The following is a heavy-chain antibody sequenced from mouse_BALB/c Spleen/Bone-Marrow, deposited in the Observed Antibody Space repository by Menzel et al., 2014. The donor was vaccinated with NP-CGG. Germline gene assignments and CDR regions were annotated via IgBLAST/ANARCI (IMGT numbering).Heavy chain of an antibody. Sequence: EVHLVESGGGLVQPKGSLKLSCAASGFTFNTNAMNWVRQAPGKGLEWVARIRNKSNNYATYYADSVKDRFTISRDDSQSMLYLQMNNLKTEDTAIYYCVREIGYDGYYGYYTMDYWGQGTSVTVSS. J-gene: IGHJ4*01. CDR3: VREIGYDGYYGYYTMDY. CDR1: GFTFNTNA. CDR2: IRNKSNNYAT. V-gene: IGHV10S3*01. D-gene: IGHD2-3*01.